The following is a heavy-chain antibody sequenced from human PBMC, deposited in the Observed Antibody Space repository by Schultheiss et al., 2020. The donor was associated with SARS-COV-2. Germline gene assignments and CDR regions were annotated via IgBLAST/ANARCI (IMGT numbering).Heavy chain of an antibody. CDR3: ARGDYYYESSGYYNDY. CDR2: ISYSGST. D-gene: IGHD3-22*01. J-gene: IGHJ4*02. Sequence: SETLSLTCTVSGGSISSYSWTWIRQPPEKGLEWIGYISYSGSTYYNPSVKSLVTISVDTSKNQFSLKLSSVTAADTAVYYCARGDYYYESSGYYNDYWGQGTLVTVSS. V-gene: IGHV4-59*04. CDR1: GGSISSYS.